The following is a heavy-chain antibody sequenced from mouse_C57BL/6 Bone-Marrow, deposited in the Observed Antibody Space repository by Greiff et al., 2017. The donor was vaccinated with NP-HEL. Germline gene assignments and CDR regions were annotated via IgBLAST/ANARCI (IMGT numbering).Heavy chain of an antibody. J-gene: IGHJ3*01. V-gene: IGHV1-50*01. Sequence: QVQLQQPGAELVKPGASVKLSCKASGYTFTTYWMQWVKQRPGQGLAWIGEIDPSDSSTNYNQKFKGKATLTVDTSASTANMQLSSLTSEDSAVYYLARKAYYGRSYEFAYGGQGTLVTVSA. D-gene: IGHD1-1*01. CDR3: ARKAYYGRSYEFAY. CDR2: IDPSDSST. CDR1: GYTFTTYW.